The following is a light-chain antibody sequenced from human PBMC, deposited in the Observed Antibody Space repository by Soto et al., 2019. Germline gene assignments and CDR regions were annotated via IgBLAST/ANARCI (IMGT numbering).Light chain of an antibody. CDR3: QHYNTWPPEIT. Sequence: ESVLTQSPGTLSLSPGERATLSCRASQSVSSSHLGLYQKKPGQSPRLLIYVASYRATGIPDRFTGSGSGTDFTLTISSLQSEDFAIYYCQHYNTWPPEITFGPGTKVDIK. V-gene: IGKV3-20*01. CDR1: QSVSSSH. CDR2: VAS. J-gene: IGKJ3*01.